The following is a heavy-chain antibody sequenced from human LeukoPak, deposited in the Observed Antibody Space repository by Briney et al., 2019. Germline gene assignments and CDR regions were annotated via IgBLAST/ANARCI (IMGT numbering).Heavy chain of an antibody. CDR3: ARFGGVKDFDY. CDR1: GYSISSGYD. D-gene: IGHD3-16*01. V-gene: IGHV4-38-2*01. CDR2: IYHSGST. Sequence: SETLSLTCAVSGYSISSGYDWGWIRQPPGKGLEWIGSIYHSGSTYYNPSLKSRVTISVDTSKNQFSLKLSSVTAADTAVYYCARFGGVKDFDYWGQGTLVTVST. J-gene: IGHJ4*02.